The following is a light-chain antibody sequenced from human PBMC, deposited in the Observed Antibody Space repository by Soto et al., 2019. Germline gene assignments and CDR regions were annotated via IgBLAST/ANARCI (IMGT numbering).Light chain of an antibody. J-gene: IGKJ5*01. Sequence: DIQMTQSPSSLSASVGDRVTITCRASQSISSYLNWYQQKPGKAPKLLIYAASSLQSGVPSRFSGSGSGTDFTLTISSLQPEDFANYYCQQSYSNPPITFGQGTRLEIK. CDR1: QSISSY. CDR3: QQSYSNPPIT. CDR2: AAS. V-gene: IGKV1-39*01.